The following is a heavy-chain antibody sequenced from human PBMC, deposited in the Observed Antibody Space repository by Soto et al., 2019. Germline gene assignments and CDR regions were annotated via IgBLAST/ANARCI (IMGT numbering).Heavy chain of an antibody. J-gene: IGHJ4*02. Sequence: PGGSLRLSCAASGFTFSSYAMSWVRQAPGKGLEWVSAISGSGGSTYYADSVKGRFTISRDNSKNTLYLQMNGLRAEDTAVYYCAKDSMPRYFDWLFVFDYWGQGTLVTVSS. CDR2: ISGSGGST. V-gene: IGHV3-23*01. CDR3: AKDSMPRYFDWLFVFDY. CDR1: GFTFSSYA. D-gene: IGHD3-9*01.